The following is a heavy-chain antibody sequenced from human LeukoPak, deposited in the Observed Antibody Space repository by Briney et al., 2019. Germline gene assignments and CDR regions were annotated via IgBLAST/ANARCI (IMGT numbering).Heavy chain of an antibody. CDR1: GGSISSGSYY. V-gene: IGHV4-61*02. CDR2: IYTSGST. CDR3: ARTYDYVWGSYRYPFDY. Sequence: PSETLSLTCTVSGGSISSGSYYWSWIRQPAGKGLEWIGRIYTSGSTNYNPSLKSRVTISVDTSKNQFSLKLSSVTAADTAVYYCARTYDYVWGSYRYPFDYWGQGTLVTVSS. J-gene: IGHJ4*02. D-gene: IGHD3-16*02.